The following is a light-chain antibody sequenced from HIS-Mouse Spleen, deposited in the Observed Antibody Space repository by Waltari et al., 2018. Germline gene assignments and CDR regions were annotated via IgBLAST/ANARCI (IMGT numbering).Light chain of an antibody. J-gene: IGLJ1*01. Sequence: QSALTQPASVSGSPGQSITIACTGLISDVGGYNYVSWYQHPTGKAPKLMIYEVSNRPSGVSNRFSGFTSGNTASLTISGHQAEDGADYYCSSYTSSSTYVFGTGTKVTIL. CDR2: EVS. CDR3: SSYTSSSTYV. V-gene: IGLV2-14*01. CDR1: ISDVGGYNY.